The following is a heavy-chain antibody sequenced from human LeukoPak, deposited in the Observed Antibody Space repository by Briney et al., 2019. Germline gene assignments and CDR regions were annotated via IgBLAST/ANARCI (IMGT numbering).Heavy chain of an antibody. V-gene: IGHV3-43*02. CDR1: GFTFDDYA. Sequence: GGSLRLSCAASGFTFDDYAMHWVRQAPGKGLEWVSLISGDGGSTYYADSVKGRFTISRDNSKNSLYLQMNSLRTEDTALYYCAKDNPALRFLEWLPIYYYGMDVWGQGTTVTVSS. CDR2: ISGDGGST. CDR3: AKDNPALRFLEWLPIYYYGMDV. D-gene: IGHD3-3*01. J-gene: IGHJ6*02.